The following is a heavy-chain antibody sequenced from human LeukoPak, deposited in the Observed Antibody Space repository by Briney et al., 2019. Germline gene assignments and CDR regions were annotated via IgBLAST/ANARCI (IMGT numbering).Heavy chain of an antibody. V-gene: IGHV3-30*03. CDR2: ISYDGSNK. Sequence: GGSLRLSCAASGFTFSSYGMHWVRQAPGKGLEWVAVISYDGSNKYYADSAKGRFTISRDNSKNTLYLQMNSLRAEDTAVYYCARAASNYGSGSNFDYWGQGTLVTVSS. CDR1: GFTFSSYG. D-gene: IGHD3-10*01. CDR3: ARAASNYGSGSNFDY. J-gene: IGHJ4*02.